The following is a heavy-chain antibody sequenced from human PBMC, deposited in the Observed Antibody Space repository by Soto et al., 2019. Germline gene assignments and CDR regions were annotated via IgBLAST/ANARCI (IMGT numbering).Heavy chain of an antibody. CDR1: GFTFDRHW. V-gene: IGHV3-7*01. Sequence: PGGSLRLSCAASGFTFDRHWMTWVRQAPGKGLEWVASINDDGSQTNYVGSVKGRFTISRDNAKNSVFLQMDNLRVEDTSVYHCVRACTGAACPLDYWGHGTLVTVSS. D-gene: IGHD2-8*02. CDR2: INDDGSQT. CDR3: VRACTGAACPLDY. J-gene: IGHJ4*01.